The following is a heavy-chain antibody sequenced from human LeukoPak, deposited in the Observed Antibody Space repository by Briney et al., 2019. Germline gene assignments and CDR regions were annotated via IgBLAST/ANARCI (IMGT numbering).Heavy chain of an antibody. V-gene: IGHV1-8*01. D-gene: IGHD5-12*01. CDR3: ARDRRYYGGYGWDFDY. Sequence: GASVKVSCKASGYTFTSYDINWVRQATGQGLEWMGWMNPNSGNTGYAQKFQGRVTMTRNTSISTAYMELSSLRSDGTAVYYCARDRRYYGGYGWDFDYWGQGTLVTVSS. CDR1: GYTFTSYD. CDR2: MNPNSGNT. J-gene: IGHJ4*02.